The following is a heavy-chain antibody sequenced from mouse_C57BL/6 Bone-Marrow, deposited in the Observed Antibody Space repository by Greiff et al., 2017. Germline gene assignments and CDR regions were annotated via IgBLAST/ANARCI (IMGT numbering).Heavy chain of an antibody. CDR3: AIYNGSSGDY. D-gene: IGHD1-1*01. CDR2: IDPSDSYT. V-gene: IGHV1-69*01. J-gene: IGHJ4*01. CDR1: GYTFTSYW. Sequence: QVQLQQPGAELVMPGASVKLSCKASGYTFTSYWMHWVKQRPGQGLEWIGEIDPSDSYTNYNQKFKGKSTLTVDNSSSSAYMQLSSLTSEDSAVYYCAIYNGSSGDYWGQGTSVTVSS.